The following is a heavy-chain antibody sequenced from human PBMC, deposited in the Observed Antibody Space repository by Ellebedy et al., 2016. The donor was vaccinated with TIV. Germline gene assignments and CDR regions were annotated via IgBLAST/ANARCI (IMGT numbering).Heavy chain of an antibody. CDR3: ARGLTIFQGA. CDR1: GGTFSSYA. CDR2: IIPIFGTA. Sequence: SVKVSXXASGGTFSSYAISWVRQAPGQGLEWMGGIIPIFGTANYAQKFQGRVTITADESTSTAYMELSSLRSEDTAVYYCARGLTIFQGAWGQGTLVTVSS. V-gene: IGHV1-69*13. D-gene: IGHD3-3*01. J-gene: IGHJ4*02.